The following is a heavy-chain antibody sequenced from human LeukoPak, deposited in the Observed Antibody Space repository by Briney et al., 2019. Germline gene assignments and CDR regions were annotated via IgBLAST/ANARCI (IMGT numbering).Heavy chain of an antibody. J-gene: IGHJ5*01. CDR3: AREGIGVAGSERWLDS. D-gene: IGHD6-19*01. V-gene: IGHV1-3*01. CDR1: GYTFTKYA. Sequence: GASVKVSCKASGYTFTKYAMHWVRQAPGQRLEWMGWINGGNGNTKYSQKFQGGVTISRDTSASTAHMELSSLRSEDTAVYCCAREGIGVAGSERWLDSWGQGTLVTVSS. CDR2: INGGNGNT.